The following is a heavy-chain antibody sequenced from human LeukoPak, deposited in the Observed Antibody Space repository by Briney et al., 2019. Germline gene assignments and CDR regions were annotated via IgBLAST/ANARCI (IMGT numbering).Heavy chain of an antibody. J-gene: IGHJ4*01. CDR3: AREYDY. Sequence: KASETLSLTCAVSGVSITSYYWSWIRQPPGKGLEWIGYIYYSGSTNYNPSLKSRITISLDTSKHQFSLTLNSVTAADTAVYYCAREYDYWGLGTLVTVSS. V-gene: IGHV4-59*01. CDR1: GVSITSYY. CDR2: IYYSGST.